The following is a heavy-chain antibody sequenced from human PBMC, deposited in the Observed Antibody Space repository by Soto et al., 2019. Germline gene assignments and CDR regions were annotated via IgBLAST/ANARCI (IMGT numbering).Heavy chain of an antibody. CDR1: GGTFSSYA. J-gene: IGHJ4*02. V-gene: IGHV1-69*13. D-gene: IGHD3-10*01. Sequence: ASVKVSCKASGGTFSSYAISWVRQAPGQGLEWMGGIIPIFGTANYAQKFQGRVTITADESTSTAYMELSSLRSEDTAGYYCAREGTVRYGAGSYYFDYWGQGTLVTVSS. CDR2: IIPIFGTA. CDR3: AREGTVRYGAGSYYFDY.